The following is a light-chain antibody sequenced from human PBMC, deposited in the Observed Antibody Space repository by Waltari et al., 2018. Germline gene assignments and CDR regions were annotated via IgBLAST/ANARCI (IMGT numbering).Light chain of an antibody. V-gene: IGKV1-39*01. CDR1: QSISGY. J-gene: IGKJ4*01. CDR2: ATS. CDR3: QQSYRTPPLT. Sequence: DIQMTQSPSSLSASVGDIVTITCRASQSISGYLNWYQQKPGKAPKVLIYATSSLQSGVPSRFSGSGSGTEFTLTISSLQPEDFATYYCQQSYRTPPLTFGGGTKVEIK.